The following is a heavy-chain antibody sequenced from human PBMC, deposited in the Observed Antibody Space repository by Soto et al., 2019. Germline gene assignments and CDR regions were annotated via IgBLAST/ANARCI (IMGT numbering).Heavy chain of an antibody. J-gene: IGHJ6*02. V-gene: IGHV5-51*01. CDR1: GYSFTSYW. CDR3: ARLGYDSSGYYVYYYGMDV. Sequence: PAGSVKISCKGSGYSFTSYWIGWVRQMPWKGLEWMGIIYPGDSDTRYSPSFQGQVTISADKSISTAYLQWSSLKASDTAMYYCARLGYDSSGYYVYYYGMDVWGQGTTVTVSS. D-gene: IGHD3-22*01. CDR2: IYPGDSDT.